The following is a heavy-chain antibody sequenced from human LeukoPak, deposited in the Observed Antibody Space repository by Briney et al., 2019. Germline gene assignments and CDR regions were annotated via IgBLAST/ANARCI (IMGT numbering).Heavy chain of an antibody. CDR3: ARTVNSGSYFWFDP. Sequence: ASVKVSCKASGYTFTGYYMHWVRQAPGQGLEWMGWINPNSGGTNYAQKFQGRVTMTRDTSINTAYMELSRLRSDDTAVFYCARTVNSGSYFWFDPWGQGTLVTVSS. CDR2: INPNSGGT. D-gene: IGHD1-26*01. J-gene: IGHJ5*02. CDR1: GYTFTGYY. V-gene: IGHV1-2*02.